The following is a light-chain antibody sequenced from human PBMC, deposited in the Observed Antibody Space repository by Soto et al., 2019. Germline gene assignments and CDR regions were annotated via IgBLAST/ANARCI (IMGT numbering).Light chain of an antibody. CDR1: SGFVGSFSL. J-gene: IGLJ1*01. CDR2: EGR. V-gene: IGLV2-23*01. Sequence: QSALAQPASVSGSPGQSITISCTGTSGFVGSFSLVSWYQQHPGKAPKVMTSEGRRRPSGVPDRFSGSTSVNSASLTISGLQADDEADYYCCLYIGATTYVFGTGTKVTVL. CDR3: CLYIGATTYV.